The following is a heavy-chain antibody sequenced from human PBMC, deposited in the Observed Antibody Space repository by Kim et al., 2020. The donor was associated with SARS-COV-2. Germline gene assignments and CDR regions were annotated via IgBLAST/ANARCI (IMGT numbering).Heavy chain of an antibody. V-gene: IGHV3-30*18. CDR3: AKVGPYSGSYLVFDY. CDR1: GFTFSSYG. D-gene: IGHD1-26*01. Sequence: GGSLRLSCAASGFTFSSYGMHWVRQAPGKGLEWVAVISYDGSNKYYADSVKGRFTISRDNSKNTLYLQMNSLRAEDTAVYYCAKVGPYSGSYLVFDYWGQGTLVTVSS. J-gene: IGHJ4*02. CDR2: ISYDGSNK.